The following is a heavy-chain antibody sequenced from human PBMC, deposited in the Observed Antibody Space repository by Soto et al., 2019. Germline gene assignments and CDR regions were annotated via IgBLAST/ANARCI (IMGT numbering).Heavy chain of an antibody. Sequence: QVQLQESGPGLVKPSETLSLTCTVSGGSISNYYWSWVRQPPGKRLQWIGYIYDSGSTNYNPSLKSRVTISVDTSKNQFSLRLTSVTAADTAVYYCAAAPRYWCQGTLVTVSS. J-gene: IGHJ4*02. CDR1: GGSISNYY. D-gene: IGHD2-15*01. CDR3: AAAPRY. V-gene: IGHV4-59*01. CDR2: IYDSGST.